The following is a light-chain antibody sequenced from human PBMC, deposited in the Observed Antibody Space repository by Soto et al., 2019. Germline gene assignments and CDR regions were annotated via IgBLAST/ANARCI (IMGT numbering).Light chain of an antibody. CDR2: DAS. V-gene: IGKV3-11*01. CDR1: QSVSSY. Sequence: ERVLIPSPATLSLYPGERATLSCRASQSVSSYLAWYQQKPGQAPRLLIYDASNRATGIPARFSGSGSGTDFTLTISSLEPEDFAVYYCQQRSNWPPEITFGQGTRLEIK. CDR3: QQRSNWPPEIT. J-gene: IGKJ5*01.